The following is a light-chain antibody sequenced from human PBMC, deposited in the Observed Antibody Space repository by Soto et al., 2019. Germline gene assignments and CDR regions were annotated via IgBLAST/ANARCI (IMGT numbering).Light chain of an antibody. CDR3: QQSYSTPIP. J-gene: IGKJ5*01. V-gene: IGKV1-39*01. CDR2: AAS. CDR1: QRISSY. Sequence: SPAELPAYEGSRDTIPSRARQRISSYLNWYQQKPGKAPKLLIYAASSLQSGVPSRFSGSGSGTDFTLTISSLQPEDFTTYYCQQSYSTPIPFCQGALLEIK.